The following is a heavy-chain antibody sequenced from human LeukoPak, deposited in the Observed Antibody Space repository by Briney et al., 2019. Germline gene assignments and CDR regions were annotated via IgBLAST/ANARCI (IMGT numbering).Heavy chain of an antibody. D-gene: IGHD4-17*01. V-gene: IGHV3-21*01. CDR2: ISSSSSYI. CDR3: ARAFGDYGYFDY. J-gene: IGHJ4*02. Sequence: PGGSLKLSCAASGFTFSSYSMNWVRQAPGKGLEWVSSISSSSSYIYYADSVKGRFTISRDNAKNSLYLQMNSLRAEDTAVYYCARAFGDYGYFDYWGQGTLVTVSS. CDR1: GFTFSSYS.